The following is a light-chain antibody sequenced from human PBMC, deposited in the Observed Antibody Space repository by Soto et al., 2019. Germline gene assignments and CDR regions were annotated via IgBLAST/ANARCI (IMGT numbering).Light chain of an antibody. V-gene: IGLV2-14*01. CDR1: SSDVGGYNY. CDR2: EVS. CDR3: SSYTSSNTLGV. J-gene: IGLJ1*01. Sequence: QSALTQPASVSGSPGQSITISCTGTSSDVGGYNYVSWYQQHPGKAPKLMIYEVSNRPSGVPNRFSGSRSGNTASLTISGLQADDEADYYCSSYTSSNTLGVFGTGTKVTVL.